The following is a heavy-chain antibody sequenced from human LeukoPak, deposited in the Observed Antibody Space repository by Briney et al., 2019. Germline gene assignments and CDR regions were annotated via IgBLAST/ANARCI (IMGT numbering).Heavy chain of an antibody. D-gene: IGHD3-10*01. V-gene: IGHV3-48*04. J-gene: IGHJ4*02. CDR3: AATMV. Sequence: GGSLRLFCVSSGFTFSSCCIKWCRQAPGKGLEWVSYISSSSSTIYYADSVKGRFTISRDNAKNSLYLQMNSLRAEDTAVYYCAATMVRGQGTLVTVSS. CDR2: ISSSSSTI. CDR1: GFTFSSCC.